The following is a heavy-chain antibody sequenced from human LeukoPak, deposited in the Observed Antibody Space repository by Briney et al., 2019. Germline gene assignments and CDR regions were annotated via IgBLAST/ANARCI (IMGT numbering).Heavy chain of an antibody. CDR1: GYSISSGYY. D-gene: IGHD3-10*01. CDR3: ARPIRRGWFGEYYYFDY. V-gene: IGHV4-38-2*02. Sequence: SETLSLTCTVSGYSISSGYYWGWIRQPPGKGLEWIGSIYHSGSTYYNPSLKSRVTISVDTSKNQFSLKLSSVTAADMAVYYCARPIRRGWFGEYYYFDYWGQGTLVTVSS. J-gene: IGHJ4*02. CDR2: IYHSGST.